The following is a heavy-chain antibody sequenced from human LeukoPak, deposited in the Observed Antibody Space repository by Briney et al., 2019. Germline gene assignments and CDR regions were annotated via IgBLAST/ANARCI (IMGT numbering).Heavy chain of an antibody. Sequence: VASVKVSCKASGYTFTSYDINWVRQATGQGLEWMGWMNPNSGNTGYAQKFQGRVTMTRNTSISTAYMELSSLRSEDTAVYYCARGYYYDSSGYYWPPDYWGQGTLVTVSS. CDR2: MNPNSGNT. CDR3: ARGYYYDSSGYYWPPDY. J-gene: IGHJ4*02. CDR1: GYTFTSYD. D-gene: IGHD3-22*01. V-gene: IGHV1-8*01.